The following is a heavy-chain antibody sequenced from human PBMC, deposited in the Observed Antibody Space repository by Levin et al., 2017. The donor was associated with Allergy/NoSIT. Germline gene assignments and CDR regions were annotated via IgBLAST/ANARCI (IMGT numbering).Heavy chain of an antibody. CDR2: ISYDGSNK. Sequence: HSGGSLRLSCAASGFTFSSYGMHWVRQAPGKGLEWVAVISYDGSNKYYADSVKGRFTISRDNSKNTLYLQMNSLRAEDTAVYYCAKARGSGSYLDYWGQGTLVTVSS. J-gene: IGHJ4*02. V-gene: IGHV3-30*18. CDR3: AKARGSGSYLDY. CDR1: GFTFSSYG. D-gene: IGHD3-10*01.